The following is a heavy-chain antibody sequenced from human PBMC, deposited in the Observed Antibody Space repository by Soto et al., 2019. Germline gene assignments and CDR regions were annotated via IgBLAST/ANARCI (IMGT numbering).Heavy chain of an antibody. Sequence: QVQLVQSGGEVKKPGASVKVSCKTSGYTFSNYGITWVRQAPGQPLEWLGWISLYSDGTNYAQKLQGRVAMTTDTSTTTAYRALRSRRSDDTAVYYCSRVVQGAEAWFVPWGQGTLVTVSS. D-gene: IGHD2-2*01. CDR1: GYTFSNYG. V-gene: IGHV1-18*01. CDR3: SRVVQGAEAWFVP. CDR2: ISLYSDGT. J-gene: IGHJ5*02.